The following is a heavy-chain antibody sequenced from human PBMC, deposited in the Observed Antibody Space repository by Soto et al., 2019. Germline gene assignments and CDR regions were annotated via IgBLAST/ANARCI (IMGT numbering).Heavy chain of an antibody. Sequence: PGGSLRLSCAASGFTFSSYSMNWVRQAPGKGLEWVSSISGSGSSTYYADSVKGRFTISRDNSKNTLYLQMNSLRAEDTAVYYCAKDAQNTREGPHPFDYWGQGTLVTVSS. CDR1: GFTFSSYS. CDR2: ISGSGSST. J-gene: IGHJ4*02. CDR3: AKDAQNTREGPHPFDY. V-gene: IGHV3-23*01.